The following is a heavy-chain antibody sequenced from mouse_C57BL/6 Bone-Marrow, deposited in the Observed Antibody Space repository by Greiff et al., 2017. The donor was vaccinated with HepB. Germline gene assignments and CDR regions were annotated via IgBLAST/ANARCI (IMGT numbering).Heavy chain of an antibody. D-gene: IGHD1-1*01. Sequence: EVHLVESGGGLVKPGGSLKLSCAASGFTFSDYGMHWVRQAPEKGLEWVAYISSGSSTIYYADTVKGRFTISRDNAKNTLFLQMTSLRSEDTAMYYCARRYYGSSYLDYWGQGTTLTVSS. CDR2: ISSGSSTI. CDR3: ARRYYGSSYLDY. V-gene: IGHV5-17*01. CDR1: GFTFSDYG. J-gene: IGHJ2*01.